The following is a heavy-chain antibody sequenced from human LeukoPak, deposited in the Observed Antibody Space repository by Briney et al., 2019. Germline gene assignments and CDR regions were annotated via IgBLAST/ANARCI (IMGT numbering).Heavy chain of an antibody. CDR3: AKASVNYDFWSGDAFDI. V-gene: IGHV3-23*01. J-gene: IGHJ3*02. Sequence: GGSLRLSCAASGFTFSSYAMSWVRQAPGKGLEWVSAISGSGGSTYYADSVKGRFTISRDNSKNTLYLQMNSLRAEDTAVYYCAKASVNYDFWSGDAFDIWGQGTMVTVSS. CDR1: GFTFSSYA. D-gene: IGHD3-3*01. CDR2: ISGSGGST.